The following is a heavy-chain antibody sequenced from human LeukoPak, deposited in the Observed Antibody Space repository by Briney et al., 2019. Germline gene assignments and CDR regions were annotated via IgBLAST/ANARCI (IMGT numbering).Heavy chain of an antibody. Sequence: PGGSLRLSCAASGFTFSSYAMHWVRQAPGKGLEWVAVISCDGSNKYYADSVKGRFTISRDNTKNTLYLQMSSLRDEDAAVYYCARDLVGKSGARGPLDYWGQGTLVTVSS. CDR3: ARDLVGKSGARGPLDY. CDR1: GFTFSSYA. D-gene: IGHD1-26*01. V-gene: IGHV3-30*04. J-gene: IGHJ4*02. CDR2: ISCDGSNK.